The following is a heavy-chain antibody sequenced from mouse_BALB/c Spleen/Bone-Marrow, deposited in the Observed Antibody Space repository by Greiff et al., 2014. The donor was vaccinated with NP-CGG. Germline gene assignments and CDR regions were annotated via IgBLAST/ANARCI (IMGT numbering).Heavy chain of an antibody. CDR3: ARSGEKYGTMDY. CDR2: ISDGGSYT. CDR1: GFIFSDYY. J-gene: IGHJ4*01. D-gene: IGHD1-1*02. Sequence: EVQLVESGGGLVKPGGSLKLSCTASGFIFSDYYMYWVRQTPEKRLEWVAAISDGGSYTYYPDSVKGRSTISRDNAKNNLYLQMSSLKSEDTAMYYCARSGEKYGTMDYWGQGTSVTVSS. V-gene: IGHV5-4*02.